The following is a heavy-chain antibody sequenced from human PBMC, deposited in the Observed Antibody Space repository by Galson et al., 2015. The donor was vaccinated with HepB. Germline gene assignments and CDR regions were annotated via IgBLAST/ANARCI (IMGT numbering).Heavy chain of an antibody. D-gene: IGHD5-24*01. J-gene: IGHJ4*02. Sequence: SLRLSCAASGFTFSSYAMSWVRQAPGKGLEWVSAISGSGGSTYYADSVKGRFTISRDNSKNTLYLQMNSLRAEDTAVYYCAQIEKRDGYNSGHDYWGQGTLVTVSS. CDR2: ISGSGGST. CDR3: AQIEKRDGYNSGHDY. V-gene: IGHV3-23*01. CDR1: GFTFSSYA.